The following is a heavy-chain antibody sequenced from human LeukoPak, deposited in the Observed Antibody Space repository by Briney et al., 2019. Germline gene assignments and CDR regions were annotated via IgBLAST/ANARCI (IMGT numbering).Heavy chain of an antibody. D-gene: IGHD2-15*01. CDR3: ARVYCSGGSCYLDY. CDR2: ISSSSSYI. V-gene: IGHV3-21*01. J-gene: IGHJ4*02. Sequence: NTGGPLRLSCAASGFTFSSYSMNWVRQAPGKGLEWVSSISSSSSYIYYADSVKGRFTISRDNAKNSLYLQMNSLRAEDTAVYYCARVYCSGGSCYLDYWGQGTLVTVSS. CDR1: GFTFSSYS.